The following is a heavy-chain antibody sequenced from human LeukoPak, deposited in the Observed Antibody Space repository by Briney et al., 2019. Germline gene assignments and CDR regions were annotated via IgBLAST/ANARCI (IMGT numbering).Heavy chain of an antibody. CDR1: GFTFSSYA. Sequence: PGGSLRLSCAASGFTFSSYAMSWVRQPPGKGLEWVSGISGSGDNTYYADSVKGRFTISRDNSKKTLYLHLNGLRVEDAAVYYCAKDGYSSIPGFHFEYWGQGTPVTVSS. V-gene: IGHV3-23*01. D-gene: IGHD6-13*01. CDR2: ISGSGDNT. J-gene: IGHJ4*02. CDR3: AKDGYSSIPGFHFEY.